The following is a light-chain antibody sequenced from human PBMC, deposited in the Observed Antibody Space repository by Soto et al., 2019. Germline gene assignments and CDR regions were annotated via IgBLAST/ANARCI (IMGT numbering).Light chain of an antibody. CDR2: GAS. Sequence: DIQLTQSPSFLSASVGDRVTITCRASQGISSYLAWYQQKPGKAPKLLIYGASTLQNGVPSTFSGSGSGTEFTLTISSLQPKDFATYYCQQLNSYPRTFGQGTKVDIK. J-gene: IGKJ1*01. V-gene: IGKV1-9*01. CDR1: QGISSY. CDR3: QQLNSYPRT.